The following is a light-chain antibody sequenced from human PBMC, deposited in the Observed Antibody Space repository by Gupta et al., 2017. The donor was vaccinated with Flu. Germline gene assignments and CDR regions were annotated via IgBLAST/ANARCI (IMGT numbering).Light chain of an antibody. CDR3: QQYNSYPYT. CDR2: KAS. J-gene: IGKJ2*01. CDR1: QSISTW. Sequence: PSTLSASVGDRVTITCRASQSISTWVAWHQQKPGKVPKLLIYKASTLEGGVPSRFSGSRSGTEFTLTINNLQPDDFATYYCQQYNSYPYTFGQGTKLEIK. V-gene: IGKV1-5*03.